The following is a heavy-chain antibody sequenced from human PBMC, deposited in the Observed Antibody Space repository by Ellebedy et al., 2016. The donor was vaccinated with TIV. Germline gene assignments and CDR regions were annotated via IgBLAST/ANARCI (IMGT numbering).Heavy chain of an antibody. Sequence: MPSETLSLTCAVYGGSFSGYYWSWIRQPPGKGLEWIGEINHSGSTNYNPSLKSRVTVSVDTSKNQFSLKLSSVTAADTAVYYCARVTYVYRRIQLWFLTGYFDYWGQGTLVTVSS. CDR1: GGSFSGYY. J-gene: IGHJ4*02. CDR2: INHSGST. V-gene: IGHV4-34*01. D-gene: IGHD5-18*01. CDR3: ARVTYVYRRIQLWFLTGYFDY.